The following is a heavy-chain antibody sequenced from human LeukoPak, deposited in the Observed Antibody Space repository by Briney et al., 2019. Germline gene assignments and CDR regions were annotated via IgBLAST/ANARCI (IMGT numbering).Heavy chain of an antibody. CDR2: IRYDGSNK. D-gene: IGHD6-19*01. CDR3: ASRHSSGWYLFYY. J-gene: IGHJ4*02. V-gene: IGHV3-30*02. Sequence: GGSLRLSCAASGFTFSTYGMHWVRQAPGKGLDWVASIRYDGSNKYYADSVKGRFTISRDNSKSTLYLQMNSLRTEDTAVYYCASRHSSGWYLFYYWGQGTLVTVSS. CDR1: GFTFSTYG.